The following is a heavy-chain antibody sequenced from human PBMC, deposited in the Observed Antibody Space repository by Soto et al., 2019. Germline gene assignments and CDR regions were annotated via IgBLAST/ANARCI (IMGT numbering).Heavy chain of an antibody. CDR2: ITYDGTNK. Sequence: QVQLVESGGGVVQPGRSLRLSCTASGFIFGSYGMHWVRQAPGKGLEWVALITYDGTNKYYPDSVKGQFTISRDNPKHTLYLQTNSLRAEDTAVYYCARSPRDFCGGDCYSENWGQGTLGTVSS. V-gene: IGHV3-30*03. CDR3: ARSPRDFCGGDCYSEN. CDR1: GFIFGSYG. D-gene: IGHD2-21*02. J-gene: IGHJ4*02.